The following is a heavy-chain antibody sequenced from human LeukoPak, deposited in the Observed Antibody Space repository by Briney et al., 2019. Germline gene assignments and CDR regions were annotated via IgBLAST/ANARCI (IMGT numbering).Heavy chain of an antibody. Sequence: GASVKVSCKASGGTFSSYAISWVRQAPGQGLEWMGGIIPIFGTANYAQKFQGRVTITADESTSTAYMELSSLRSEDTAVYYCARCRYYGSGTAVGDFDYWGQGTLVAVSS. J-gene: IGHJ4*02. CDR1: GGTFSSYA. CDR2: IIPIFGTA. CDR3: ARCRYYGSGTAVGDFDY. V-gene: IGHV1-69*13. D-gene: IGHD3-10*01.